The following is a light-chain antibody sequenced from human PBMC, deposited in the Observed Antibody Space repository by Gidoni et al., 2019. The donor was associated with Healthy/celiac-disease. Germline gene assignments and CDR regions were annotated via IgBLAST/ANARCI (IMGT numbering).Light chain of an antibody. Sequence: DIQMTQSPSSQSASVGDRVTITCRASQSISSYLNWYQQKPGKAPKLLIYAASSLQSGVPSRFSGSGSGTDFTLTISSLQPEDCATYYCQQSYSTSWTFGQGTKVEIK. CDR2: AAS. CDR3: QQSYSTSWT. J-gene: IGKJ1*01. V-gene: IGKV1-39*01. CDR1: QSISSY.